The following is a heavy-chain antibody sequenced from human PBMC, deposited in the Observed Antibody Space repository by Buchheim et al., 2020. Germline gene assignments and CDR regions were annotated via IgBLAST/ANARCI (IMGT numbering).Heavy chain of an antibody. CDR3: ARVVHQREITIFGVVILRGYYFDY. CDR2: MNPNSGNT. D-gene: IGHD3-3*01. V-gene: IGHV1-8*01. Sequence: QVQLVQSGAEVKKPGASVKVSCKASGYTFTSYDINWVRQATGQGLEWMGWMNPNSGNTGYAQKFQGRVTMTRNTSISTAYMELSSLRSEDTAVYYCARVVHQREITIFGVVILRGYYFDYWGQGTL. J-gene: IGHJ4*02. CDR1: GYTFTSYD.